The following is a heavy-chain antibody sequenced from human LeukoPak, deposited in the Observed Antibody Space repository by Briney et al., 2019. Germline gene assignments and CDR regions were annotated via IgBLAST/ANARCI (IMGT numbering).Heavy chain of an antibody. D-gene: IGHD5-12*01. J-gene: IGHJ5*02. V-gene: IGHV3-23*01. CDR3: AKVRGGYDAAGWFDP. CDR2: ISGSGGST. CDR1: GFTFSTYA. Sequence: PGGSLRLSCATPGFTFSTYAMTWVRQAPGKGLEWVSAISGSGGSTYYADSVKGRFTISRDNSKNTLYLQMNSLRAEDTAVYYCAKVRGGYDAAGWFDPWGQGTLVTVSS.